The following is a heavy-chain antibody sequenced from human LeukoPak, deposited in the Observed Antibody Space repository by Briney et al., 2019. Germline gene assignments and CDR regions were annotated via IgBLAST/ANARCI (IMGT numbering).Heavy chain of an antibody. CDR1: GFTFSSYA. D-gene: IGHD4-17*01. J-gene: IGHJ4*02. CDR2: IGGSVSRR. Sequence: GGSLRLSCAASGFTFSSYAMSWVRQAPGKGLEWVSAIGGSVSRRYHADSVKGRFTISRDNSRNTLYLQMNSLRAEDTAVYYCARAYADSGDYEAYWGQGTLVTVSS. V-gene: IGHV3-23*01. CDR3: ARAYADSGDYEAY.